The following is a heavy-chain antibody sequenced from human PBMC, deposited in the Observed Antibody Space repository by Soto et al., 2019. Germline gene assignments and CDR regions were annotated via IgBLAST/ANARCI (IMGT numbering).Heavy chain of an antibody. J-gene: IGHJ4*02. V-gene: IGHV3-21*01. CDR1: GLSFSTYS. Sequence: GGSLRLSCAASGLSFSTYSINWVRQAPGKGLEWVSSISPTSTHIYYAGAVKGRFTISRDNAKNSLYLQMNNLRAEDTAVYYCASAPGHYYFDYWGRGILVTVSS. D-gene: IGHD2-21*02. CDR3: ASAPGHYYFDY. CDR2: ISPTSTHI.